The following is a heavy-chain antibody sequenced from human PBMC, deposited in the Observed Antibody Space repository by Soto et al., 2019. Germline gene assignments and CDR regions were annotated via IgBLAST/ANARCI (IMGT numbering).Heavy chain of an antibody. CDR1: GFTFSSYA. CDR3: ARDQHSSPHYYYGMDV. V-gene: IGHV3-30-3*01. CDR2: ISYDGSNK. Sequence: GGSLRLSCAASGFTFSSYAMHWVRQAPGKGLEWVAVISYDGSNKYYADSVKGRFTISRDNSKNTLYLQMNSLRAEDTAVYYCARDQHSSPHYYYGMDVWGQGTTVTVSS. J-gene: IGHJ6*02. D-gene: IGHD6-13*01.